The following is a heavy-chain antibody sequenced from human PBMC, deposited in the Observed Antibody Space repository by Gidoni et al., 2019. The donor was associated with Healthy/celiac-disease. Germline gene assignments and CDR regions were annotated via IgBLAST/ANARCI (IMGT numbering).Heavy chain of an antibody. CDR1: GFTFSSYS. J-gene: IGHJ5*02. CDR2: ISSSSTI. CDR3: AREAQGSGSPPT. V-gene: IGHV3-48*01. Sequence: EVQLVESGGGLVQPGGSLRLSCAASGFTFSSYSMNWVRQAPGKGLEWVSYISSSSTIYYADSVKGRFTISRDNAKNSLYLQMNSLRAEDTAVYYCAREAQGSGSPPTWGQGTLVTVSS. D-gene: IGHD1-26*01.